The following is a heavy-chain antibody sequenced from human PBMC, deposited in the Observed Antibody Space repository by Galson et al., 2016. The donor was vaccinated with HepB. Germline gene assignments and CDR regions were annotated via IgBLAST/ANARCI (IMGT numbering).Heavy chain of an antibody. CDR3: ASSVAAAGNWLDP. D-gene: IGHD6-13*01. CDR2: ISSSSSYI. Sequence: SLRLSCAASGFTFSSYSMNWVRQAPGKGLEWVSSISSSSSYIYYADSVKGRFTISRDNAKNSLYLQMNSLRAEDTAVYYCASSVAAAGNWLDPWGQGTLVTVSS. J-gene: IGHJ5*02. CDR1: GFTFSSYS. V-gene: IGHV3-21*01.